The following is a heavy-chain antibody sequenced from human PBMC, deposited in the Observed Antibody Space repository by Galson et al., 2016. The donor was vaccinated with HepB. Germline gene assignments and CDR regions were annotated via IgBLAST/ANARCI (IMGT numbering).Heavy chain of an antibody. CDR1: GDSVRSGGYY. J-gene: IGHJ4*02. CDR2: ISNTGSS. CDR3: ARVIGIWAMRVPRGYFDY. V-gene: IGHV4-31*11. D-gene: IGHD2-2*01. Sequence: TLSLTCAVSGDSVRSGGYYWSWIRHHPGKGLEWIGYISNTGSSYYHPSLKSRVSISADASNNHFSLRLSSVTAADTAIYYCARVIGIWAMRVPRGYFDYWGQGTLVTVSS.